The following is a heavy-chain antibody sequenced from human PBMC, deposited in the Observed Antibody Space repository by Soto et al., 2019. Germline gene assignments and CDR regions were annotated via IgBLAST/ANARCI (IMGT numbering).Heavy chain of an antibody. CDR3: ARDLGYYDSSGYFDY. J-gene: IGHJ4*02. CDR1: GFTFSDYY. Sequence: QVQLVESGGGLVKPGGSLRLSCAASGFTFSDYYMSWIRQAPGRGLEWVSYISSSDTIYYADSVKGRFTISRDNAKNSLYLQMNSLSAEVTAMYYCARDLGYYDSSGYFDYWGQGTLVTVSS. V-gene: IGHV3-11*01. CDR2: ISSSDTI. D-gene: IGHD3-22*01.